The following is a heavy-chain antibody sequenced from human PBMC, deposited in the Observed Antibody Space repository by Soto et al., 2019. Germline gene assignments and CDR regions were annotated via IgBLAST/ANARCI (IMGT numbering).Heavy chain of an antibody. V-gene: IGHV3-23*01. J-gene: IGHJ5*02. D-gene: IGHD3-3*01. CDR2: ISHSGGAT. Sequence: GGSLRLSCAASGFTFSTYAMNWVRQAPGKGLEWVSGISHSGGATYYADSVKGHFTISRDNFKNTLYLQMNSLRAEDTATYYCAKGFLEWLTPPHNWFDPWGQGTQVTVSS. CDR1: GFTFSTYA. CDR3: AKGFLEWLTPPHNWFDP.